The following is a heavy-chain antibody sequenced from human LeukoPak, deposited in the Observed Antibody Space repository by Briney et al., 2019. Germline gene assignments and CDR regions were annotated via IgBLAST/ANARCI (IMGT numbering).Heavy chain of an antibody. CDR3: VNSRRVVVNQGGLFVY. D-gene: IGHD2-15*01. CDR1: GYTLSNYV. J-gene: IGHJ4*02. V-gene: IGHV3-23*01. Sequence: PGGALRLCCAGSGYTLSNYVMTWVRQAPGKGLEWVSSVSGSARTIFYPDSVEAPFTKSRHKSKNTGYLQMNSLRARDTTVYYCVNSRRVVVNQGGLFVYWGQGALGTVSP. CDR2: VSGSARTI.